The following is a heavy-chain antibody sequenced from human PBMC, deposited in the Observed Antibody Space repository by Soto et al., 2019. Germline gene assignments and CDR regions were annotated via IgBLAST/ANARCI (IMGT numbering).Heavy chain of an antibody. D-gene: IGHD3-10*01. CDR1: GFTVSSNY. Sequence: GGSLRLSCAASGFTVSSNYMSWVRQAPGKGPEWVSVIYSGGSTYYADSVKGRFTISRDNSKNTLYLQMNSLRAEDTAVYYCASGVRGVTELDPWGQGTLVTVSS. V-gene: IGHV3-53*01. J-gene: IGHJ5*02. CDR2: IYSGGST. CDR3: ASGVRGVTELDP.